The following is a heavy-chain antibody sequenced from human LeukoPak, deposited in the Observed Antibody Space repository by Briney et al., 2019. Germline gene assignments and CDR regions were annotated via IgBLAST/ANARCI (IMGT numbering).Heavy chain of an antibody. D-gene: IGHD2-21*02. V-gene: IGHV5-51*01. Sequence: GESLKISCKGSGNSFSNYWIGWVRQLPGRGLEWMGIIYPGDSDTRYNPSFQGQVTISADKSISTAYLQWSSLKASDTAMYYCARRGVVVTAKDAFDIWGQGIMVTVSS. CDR3: ARRGVVVTAKDAFDI. CDR2: IYPGDSDT. J-gene: IGHJ3*02. CDR1: GNSFSNYW.